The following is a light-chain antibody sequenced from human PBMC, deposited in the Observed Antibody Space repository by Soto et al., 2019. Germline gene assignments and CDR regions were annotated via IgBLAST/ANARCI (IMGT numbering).Light chain of an antibody. CDR3: AAWDDSLSGPV. J-gene: IGLJ2*01. CDR2: LND. V-gene: IGLV1-47*02. Sequence: QPVLTQPPSASGTPGQRVTISCSGSSSNIGSNYVYWYQQLPGAAPKLLIYLNDQRPSGVPDRFSGSKSGTSASLAISGLRSEDEAEYFCAAWDDSLSGPVFGGGTKLTVL. CDR1: SSNIGSNY.